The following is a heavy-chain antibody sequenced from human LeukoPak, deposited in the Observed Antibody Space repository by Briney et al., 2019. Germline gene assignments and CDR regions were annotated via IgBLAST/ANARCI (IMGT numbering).Heavy chain of an antibody. CDR3: VRVYYGAGSYLWGGEKNWFDP. Sequence: AAVKVSCKASGYTFTGDYMHSVRQAPGQGRGWMGCINPNSGGTNYAQTVQGRGTMTRDTSISTAYMELSKLRGDGTGLYNYVRVYYGAGSYLWGGEKNWFDPWGQGTLATVSS. CDR2: INPNSGGT. D-gene: IGHD3-10*01. CDR1: GYTFTGDY. J-gene: IGHJ5*02. V-gene: IGHV1-2*02.